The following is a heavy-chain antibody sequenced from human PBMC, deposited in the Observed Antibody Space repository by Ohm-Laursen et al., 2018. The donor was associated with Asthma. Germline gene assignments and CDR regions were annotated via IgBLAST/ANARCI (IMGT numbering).Heavy chain of an antibody. J-gene: IGHJ1*01. CDR1: GYTVSRYS. D-gene: IGHD1-26*01. CDR3: ARIGPEWELPGREYSLHH. V-gene: IGHV3-21*01. CDR2: INTASRFI. Sequence: SLRLSCAASGYTVSRYSIHWVRQIPGKGLEWVASINTASRFIYYADSGRGRCTTSRDNARNSVYLQMNSLRAEETALYYCARIGPEWELPGREYSLHHWGEGTLVTVSS.